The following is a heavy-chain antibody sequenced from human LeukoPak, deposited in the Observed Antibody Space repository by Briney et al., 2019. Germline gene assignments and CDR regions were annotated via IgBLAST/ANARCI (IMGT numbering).Heavy chain of an antibody. CDR3: ARDANNELTYYDFWSGLRYYYYYGMDV. CDR2: IKQDGSEK. D-gene: IGHD3-3*01. J-gene: IGHJ6*02. CDR1: GFTFSSYW. V-gene: IGHV3-7*01. Sequence: GGSLRLSCAASGFTFSSYWMSWVRQAPGKGLEWVANIKQDGSEKYYVDAVKGRFTISRDNAKNSLYLQMNSLRAEDTAVYYCARDANNELTYYDFWSGLRYYYYYGMDVWGQGTTVTVSS.